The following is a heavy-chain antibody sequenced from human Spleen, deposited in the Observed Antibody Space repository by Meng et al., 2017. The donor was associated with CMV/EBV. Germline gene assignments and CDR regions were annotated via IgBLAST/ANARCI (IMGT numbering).Heavy chain of an antibody. Sequence: SETLSLTCTVSGASVSNGSYYWSWIRQPPGKGLEWIGYIYYSGSTKYNPSLKSRLTISIDTSENQFSLKLSSVTAADTAVYYCARGSVIYGMDVWGQGTTVTVSS. V-gene: IGHV4-61*01. J-gene: IGHJ6*02. D-gene: IGHD3-16*02. CDR2: IYYSGST. CDR3: ARGSVIYGMDV. CDR1: GASVSNGSYY.